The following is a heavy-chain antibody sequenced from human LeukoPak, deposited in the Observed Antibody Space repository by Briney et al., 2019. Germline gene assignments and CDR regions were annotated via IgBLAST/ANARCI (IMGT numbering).Heavy chain of an antibody. D-gene: IGHD3-22*01. CDR3: ANLPLSDSTGPEDY. V-gene: IGHV4-34*01. CDR1: GGSFSGYY. Sequence: SSETLSLTCAVYGGSFSGYYWSWIRQPQGKGLEWIGEINHSGSTNYNPSLKSRVTISVDTSKNQFSLKLSSVTAADTAVYYCANLPLSDSTGPEDYWGQGTLVTVSS. J-gene: IGHJ4*02. CDR2: INHSGST.